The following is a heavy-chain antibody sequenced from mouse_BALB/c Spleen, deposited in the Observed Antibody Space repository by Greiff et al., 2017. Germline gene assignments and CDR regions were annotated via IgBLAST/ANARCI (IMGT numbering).Heavy chain of an antibody. V-gene: IGHV3-6*02. CDR2: ISYDGSN. Sequence: DVKLVESGPGLVKPSQSLSLTCSVTGYSITSGYYWNWIRQFPGNKLEWMGYISYDGSNNYNPSLKNRISITRDTSKNQFFLKLNSVTTEDTATYYCAPFHLYYYAMDYWGQGTSVTVSS. J-gene: IGHJ4*01. CDR1: GYSITSGYY. CDR3: APFHLYYYAMDY.